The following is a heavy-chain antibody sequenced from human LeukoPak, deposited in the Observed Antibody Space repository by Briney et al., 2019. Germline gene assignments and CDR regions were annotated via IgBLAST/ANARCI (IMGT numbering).Heavy chain of an antibody. CDR1: GFSFSSYN. J-gene: IGHJ4*02. CDR2: ISSINSGE. V-gene: IGHV3-48*01. CDR3: VKDWTYSFED. Sequence: PGGSLRLSCAASGFSFSSYNMNWVRQAPGKGLEWISYISSINSGEYYADSVKGRFSISRDNAKNSLSLQMNSLRVEDTAVYYCVKDWTYSFEDWGQGTLVTVSS. D-gene: IGHD3/OR15-3a*01.